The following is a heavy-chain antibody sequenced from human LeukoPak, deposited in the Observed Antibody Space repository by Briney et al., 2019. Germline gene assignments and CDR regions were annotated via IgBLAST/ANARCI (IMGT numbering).Heavy chain of an antibody. J-gene: IGHJ3*02. CDR2: VYYSGST. CDR1: GGPISSYY. D-gene: IGHD6-13*01. V-gene: IGHV4-59*01. CDR3: ARELAAAGSDAFDI. Sequence: SETLSLTCTVSGGPISSYYWSWIRQPPGKGLEWIGYVYYSGSTNYNPSLKSRVTISVDTSKNQFSLKLSSVTAADTAVYYCARELAAAGSDAFDIWGQGTMVTVSS.